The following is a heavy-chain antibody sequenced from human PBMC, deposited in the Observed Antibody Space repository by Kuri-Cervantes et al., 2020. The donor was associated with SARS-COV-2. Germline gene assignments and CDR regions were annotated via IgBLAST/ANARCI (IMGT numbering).Heavy chain of an antibody. CDR2: ISSSSSYI. Sequence: GGSLRLSCAASGFTFSSYSMNWVRQAPGKGLEWVSSISSSSSYIYYADSVKGRFTISRDNAKNSLYLQMNSLRAEDTAVYYCARDQGYCSSTSCYEGHYMDVWGKGTTVTVAS. CDR1: GFTFSSYS. V-gene: IGHV3-21*01. J-gene: IGHJ6*03. D-gene: IGHD2-2*01. CDR3: ARDQGYCSSTSCYEGHYMDV.